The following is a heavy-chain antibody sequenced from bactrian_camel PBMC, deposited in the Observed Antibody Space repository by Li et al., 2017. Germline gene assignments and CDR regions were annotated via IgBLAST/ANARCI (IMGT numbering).Heavy chain of an antibody. CDR3: AASATGWIYCY. J-gene: IGHJ4*01. D-gene: IGHD5*01. Sequence: DVQLVESGGGLVQPGGSLRLSCAASGFTFKGVGMSWVRQAPGKEREGVAAIDSNGRTSYADSVKGRFTISRDNAKNTLHLQMNSLKSEDTALYYCAASATGWIYCYWGQGTQVTVS. V-gene: IGHV3S67*01. CDR1: GFTFKGVG. CDR2: IDSNGRT.